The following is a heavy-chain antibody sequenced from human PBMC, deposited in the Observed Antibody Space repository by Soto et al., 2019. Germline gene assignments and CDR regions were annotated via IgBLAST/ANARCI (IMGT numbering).Heavy chain of an antibody. V-gene: IGHV1-3*01. CDR3: ARDWFSSSWYVENWFDP. Sequence: QVQLVQSGAEVKKPGASVKVSCKASGYTFTSYAMHWVRQAPGQRLEWMGWINAGNGNTKYSQKFQGRVTITRDTSASTAYMELSSLRSEDTAVYYCARDWFSSSWYVENWFDPWGQGTLVTVSS. D-gene: IGHD6-13*01. J-gene: IGHJ5*02. CDR2: INAGNGNT. CDR1: GYTFTSYA.